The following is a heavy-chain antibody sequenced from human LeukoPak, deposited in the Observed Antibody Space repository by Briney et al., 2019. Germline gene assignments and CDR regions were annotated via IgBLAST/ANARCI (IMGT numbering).Heavy chain of an antibody. D-gene: IGHD3-9*01. CDR1: GYTFTGYY. J-gene: IGHJ5*02. Sequence: GASVKVSCKASGYTFTGYYMHWVRQAPGQGLERMGWMNPNSGNTGYAQKFQGRVTMTRNTSISTAYMELSSLRSEDTAVYYCARQGVLRYFARSNWFDPWGQGTLVTVSS. CDR2: MNPNSGNT. CDR3: ARQGVLRYFARSNWFDP. V-gene: IGHV1-8*02.